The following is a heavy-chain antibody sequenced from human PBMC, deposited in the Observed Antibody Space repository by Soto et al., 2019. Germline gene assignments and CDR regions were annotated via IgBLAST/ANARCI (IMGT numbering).Heavy chain of an antibody. Sequence: PGGSLRLSCAASGFTFTKAWMSWVRQAPGKGLEWVGRIKSKTDGGTTDYAAPVKGRFTISRDDSKNTLYLQMNSLKTEDTAVYYCTTEGAGYCSGGSCYAIDYWGQGTLVTVSS. D-gene: IGHD2-15*01. CDR2: IKSKTDGGTT. J-gene: IGHJ4*02. CDR3: TTEGAGYCSGGSCYAIDY. CDR1: GFTFTKAW. V-gene: IGHV3-15*01.